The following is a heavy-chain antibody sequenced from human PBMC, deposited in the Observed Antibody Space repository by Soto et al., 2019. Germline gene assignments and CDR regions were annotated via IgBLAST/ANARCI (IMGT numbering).Heavy chain of an antibody. V-gene: IGHV3-30*18. CDR2: ISHDGSNK. CDR3: AKPYYGSGSYYPDAFDV. J-gene: IGHJ3*01. D-gene: IGHD3-10*01. Sequence: QVQLVESGGGVVQPGRSLRLSCAASGFTFSSYGMHWVRQAPGKGLEWVAVISHDGSNKYYGDSVKGRFTISRDNSENTLYLQMNSPRVEDTAVYYCAKPYYGSGSYYPDAFDVWGLGTLVTVSS. CDR1: GFTFSSYG.